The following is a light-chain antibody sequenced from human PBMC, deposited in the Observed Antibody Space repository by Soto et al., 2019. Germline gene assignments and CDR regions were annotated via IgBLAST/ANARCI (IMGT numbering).Light chain of an antibody. CDR3: QQYNNWPPT. J-gene: IGKJ5*01. V-gene: IGKV3-15*01. Sequence: EIVMTQSPATLSVSPGERATLSCRASQSVSSNLAWYQQKPGQAPRLLIYGASTRATGIPARFSGSGSGTEFTLTISSLQXEDFAVYYCQQYNNWPPTFGQGTRLEIK. CDR2: GAS. CDR1: QSVSSN.